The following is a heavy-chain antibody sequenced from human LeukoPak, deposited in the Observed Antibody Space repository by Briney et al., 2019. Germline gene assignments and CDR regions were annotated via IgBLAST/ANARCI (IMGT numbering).Heavy chain of an antibody. CDR3: VRQVDITMALPDY. Sequence: GASVKVSCKASGYTFSSYGITWVRQAPGQGLEWMGWISGYNGNTNYAQKFQGRVTMTTDTSTITAYMELRSLRSDDTAVYYCVRQVDITMALPDYWGQGTLVTVSS. V-gene: IGHV1-18*01. D-gene: IGHD5-18*01. CDR1: GYTFSSYG. J-gene: IGHJ4*02. CDR2: ISGYNGNT.